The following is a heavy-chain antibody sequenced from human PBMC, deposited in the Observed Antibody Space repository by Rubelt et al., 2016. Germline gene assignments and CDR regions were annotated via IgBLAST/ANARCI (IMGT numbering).Heavy chain of an antibody. CDR1: GASVGSRTFF. J-gene: IGHJ5*01. CDR3: AGDYAHAWFDS. D-gene: IGHD4-17*01. CDR2: ISDNWDN. V-gene: IGHV4-39*07. Sequence: QLQTQESGPGLVKPSETLSLTCTVSGASVGSRTFFWGWIRQPTGKGLEWIGTISDNWDNYYNPSLKSRLTQSVDTSKNQFSLRLSSATAADTAVYYCAGDYAHAWFDSWGQGTLVTVSS.